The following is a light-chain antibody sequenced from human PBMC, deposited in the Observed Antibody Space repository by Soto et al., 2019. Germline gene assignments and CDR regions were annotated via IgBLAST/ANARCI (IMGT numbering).Light chain of an antibody. V-gene: IGLV2-23*01. CDR3: CSYALSSTYV. CDR1: SSDIGSYSF. Sequence: QSVLTQPASVSGSPGQSISLSRTGTSSDIGSYSFVSWYQQHPGKAPRLIIYEGSKRPSGVSNRFSASRSGNTASLTISGLHPEDEADYYCCSYALSSTYVFGTGTKVTVL. CDR2: EGS. J-gene: IGLJ1*01.